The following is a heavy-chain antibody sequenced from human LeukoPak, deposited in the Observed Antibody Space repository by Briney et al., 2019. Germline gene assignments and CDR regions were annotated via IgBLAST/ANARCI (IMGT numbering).Heavy chain of an antibody. Sequence: PSETLSLTCSVSGSSIRSGSYYWSWIRQPAGKGLEWIGRIYTSGSTDYNPSLKSRVTISVDTSKNQFSLRLSSVTAADTAVYYCARAQDYYDSSGYYYDYWGQGTLVTVSS. CDR1: GSSIRSGSYY. CDR2: IYTSGST. J-gene: IGHJ4*02. CDR3: ARAQDYYDSSGYYYDY. D-gene: IGHD3-22*01. V-gene: IGHV4-61*02.